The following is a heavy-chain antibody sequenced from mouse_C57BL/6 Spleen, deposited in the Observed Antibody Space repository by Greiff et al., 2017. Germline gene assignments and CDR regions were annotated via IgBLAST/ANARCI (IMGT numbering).Heavy chain of an antibody. Sequence: QVQLQQPGAELVRPGTSVKLSCKASGYTFTSYWMHWVKQRPGQGLEWIGVIDPSDSYTNYNQKFKGKATLAIDTSSSTAYMQLSSLTSEDSAVYYGARDHHWGQGTLVTVSA. CDR1: GYTFTSYW. CDR3: ARDHH. J-gene: IGHJ3*01. CDR2: IDPSDSYT. V-gene: IGHV1-59*01.